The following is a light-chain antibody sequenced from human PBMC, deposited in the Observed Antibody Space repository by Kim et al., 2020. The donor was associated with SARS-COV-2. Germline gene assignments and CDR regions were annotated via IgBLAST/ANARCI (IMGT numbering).Light chain of an antibody. J-gene: IGKJ4*01. CDR2: GAS. V-gene: IGKV3-15*01. CDR3: QQYDNWHPLT. Sequence: EMVMTQSPATLSVSPGETATVSCRASQSVRTYLAWYQLKPGQAPRLLIYGASSRATGIPTRFSGSGSGTEFTLTISSLQSEDFAVYYCQQYDNWHPLTFGGGTKVDIK. CDR1: QSVRTY.